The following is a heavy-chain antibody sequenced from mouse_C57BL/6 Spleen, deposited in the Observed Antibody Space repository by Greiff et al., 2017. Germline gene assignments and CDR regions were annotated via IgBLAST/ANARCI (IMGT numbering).Heavy chain of an antibody. J-gene: IGHJ4*01. CDR3: ARRWDGDYYAMDY. V-gene: IGHV1-50*01. CDR2: IDPSDSYT. D-gene: IGHD4-1*01. CDR1: GYTFTSYW. Sequence: VQLQQPGAELVKPGASVKLSCKASGYTFTSYWMQWVKQRPGQGLEWIGEIDPSDSYTNYNPKVKGKATLTVDTSSSTAYMQLSSLTSEDSAVYYCARRWDGDYYAMDYWGQGTSVTVSS.